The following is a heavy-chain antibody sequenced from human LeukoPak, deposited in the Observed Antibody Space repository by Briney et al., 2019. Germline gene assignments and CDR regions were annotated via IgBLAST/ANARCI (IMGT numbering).Heavy chain of an antibody. V-gene: IGHV4-34*01. CDR1: GGSLSGYY. CDR2: INHSGTT. Sequence: SETLSLTCAVYGGSLSGYYWSWIRQPPGKGLEWIGEINHSGTTNYNPSLKSRVTMSVDTSTNQFSLKLSSVTAADTAVYYFATSPTTYYYYYMDVWGKGTTVTVSS. CDR3: ATSPTTYYYYYMDV. D-gene: IGHD1-1*01. J-gene: IGHJ6*03.